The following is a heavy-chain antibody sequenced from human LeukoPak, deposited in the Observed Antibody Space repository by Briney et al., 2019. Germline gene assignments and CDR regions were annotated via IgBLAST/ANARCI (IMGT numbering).Heavy chain of an antibody. J-gene: IGHJ4*02. Sequence: PSETLSLTCTVSGGSISSGNYYWRWIRQPAGKGLEWIGRIDTSGSTNYNPSLKSRVTISVDTSKNQFSLKLSSVTAADMAVYYCAGTDSSGYLYGPYYFDYWGQGTLVTVSS. CDR2: IDTSGST. V-gene: IGHV4-61*02. CDR1: GGSISSGNYY. CDR3: AGTDSSGYLYGPYYFDY. D-gene: IGHD3-22*01.